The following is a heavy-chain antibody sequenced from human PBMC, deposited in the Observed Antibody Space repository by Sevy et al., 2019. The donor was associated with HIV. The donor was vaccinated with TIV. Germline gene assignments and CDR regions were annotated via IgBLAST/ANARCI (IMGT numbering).Heavy chain of an antibody. Sequence: GGSLRLSCAASGLSVSDNYMNWVRQAPGKGLELVSVIYSDGRTYYADSVKGRFTISRDNSKNTLYLHMNNLRPEDTAVYHCARDRYYDASGYYYYYYGMDVWGQGTTVTVSS. D-gene: IGHD3-22*01. CDR2: IYSDGRT. V-gene: IGHV3-66*01. CDR1: GLSVSDNY. J-gene: IGHJ6*02. CDR3: ARDRYYDASGYYYYYYGMDV.